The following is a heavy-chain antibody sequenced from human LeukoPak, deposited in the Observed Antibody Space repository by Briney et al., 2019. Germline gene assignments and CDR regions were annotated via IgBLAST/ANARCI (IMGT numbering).Heavy chain of an antibody. V-gene: IGHV4-30-4*08. J-gene: IGHJ4*02. Sequence: SQTLSLTCTVSGGSISSGDYYWSWIRQPPGKGLEWIGEINHSGSTNYNPSLKSRVTISVDTSKNQFSLKLSSVTAADTAVYYCARLRQGCSGGSCYEGAMDYWGQGTLVTVSS. CDR3: ARLRQGCSGGSCYEGAMDY. D-gene: IGHD2-15*01. CDR1: GGSISSGDYY. CDR2: INHSGST.